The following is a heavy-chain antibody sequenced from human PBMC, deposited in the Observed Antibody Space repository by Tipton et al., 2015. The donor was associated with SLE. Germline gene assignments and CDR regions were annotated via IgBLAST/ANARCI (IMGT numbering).Heavy chain of an antibody. CDR1: GFTVSSNY. D-gene: IGHD1-26*01. CDR2: IYRDGTT. CDR3: AREEPYSGSYGYFDY. J-gene: IGHJ4*02. V-gene: IGHV3-53*01. Sequence: SLRLSCAVSGFTVSSNYMSWVRQAPGKGLEWVSVIYRDGTTYYADSVKGRFTLSRDSSNNTLYLQMNSLRAEDTAVYYCAREEPYSGSYGYFDYWGQGTLVTVSS.